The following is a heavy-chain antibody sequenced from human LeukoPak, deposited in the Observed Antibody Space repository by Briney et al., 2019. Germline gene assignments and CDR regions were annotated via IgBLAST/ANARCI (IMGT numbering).Heavy chain of an antibody. CDR3: ARARGYSYEGLRPRWFDP. J-gene: IGHJ5*02. D-gene: IGHD5-18*01. Sequence: SETLSLTCTVSGGSISSYYWSWIRQPAGRGLEWIGRIYTSGSTNYNPSLKSRVTMSVDTSKNQFSLKLSSVTAADTAVYYCARARGYSYEGLRPRWFDPWGQGTLVTVSS. V-gene: IGHV4-4*07. CDR2: IYTSGST. CDR1: GGSISSYY.